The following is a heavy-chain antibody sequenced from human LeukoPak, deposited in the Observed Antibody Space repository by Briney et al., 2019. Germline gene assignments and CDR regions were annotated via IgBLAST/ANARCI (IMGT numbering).Heavy chain of an antibody. V-gene: IGHV3-48*04. CDR1: GFTFSTYS. Sequence: SGGSLRLSCAVSGFTFSTYSMNWVRQAPGKGLEWVSYIGSRPTTTYYAESVRGRFTISRDNTKNSVFLQMTSLRADDAAVYFCATSGAYEISWAFNIWGQGTMVAVSS. CDR2: IGSRPTTT. D-gene: IGHD3-9*01. CDR3: ATSGAYEISWAFNI. J-gene: IGHJ3*02.